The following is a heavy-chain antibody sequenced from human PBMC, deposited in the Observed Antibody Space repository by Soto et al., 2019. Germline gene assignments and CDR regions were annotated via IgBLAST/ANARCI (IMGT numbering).Heavy chain of an antibody. V-gene: IGHV1-69*13. J-gene: IGHJ6*02. CDR2: IIPIFGTA. CDR3: AEDLDFVVVPAAHYYYGMDV. D-gene: IGHD2-2*01. CDR1: GGTFSSYA. Sequence: GASVKVSCKASGGTFSSYAISWVRQAPGQGLEWMGGIIPIFGTANYAQKFQGRVTITADESTSTAYMELSSMRSEDTAVYYCAEDLDFVVVPAAHYYYGMDVWGQGATVTVSS.